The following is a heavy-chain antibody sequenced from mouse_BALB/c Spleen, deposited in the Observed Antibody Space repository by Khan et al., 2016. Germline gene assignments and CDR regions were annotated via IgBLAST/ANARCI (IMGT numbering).Heavy chain of an antibody. CDR1: GYSITSDYA. D-gene: IGHD2-1*01. CDR3: LTFGNHHSDYTLDY. CDR2: ISYSGST. V-gene: IGHV3-2*02. J-gene: IGHJ4*01. Sequence: EVKLLESGPGLVKPSQSLSLTCTVTGYSITSDYAWNWIRQFPGNNMEWMGYISYSGSTSYSPSLKSRISITRNPSKNQFFLQLHCMTNEGTATIYCLTFGNHHSDYTLDYWGQGTSVTVSS.